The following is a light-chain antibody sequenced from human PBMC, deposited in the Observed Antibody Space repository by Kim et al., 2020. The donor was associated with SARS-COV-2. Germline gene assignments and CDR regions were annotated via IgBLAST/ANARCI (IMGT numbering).Light chain of an antibody. Sequence: GQSITISCTGTSSDVGSYNDVTWYQQHPGKAPKLMIYDVSKRPSGVSNRFSGSKSGNPASLTVSGLQAEDEADYYCSSYTSSSTVVFGGGTQLTVL. CDR1: SSDVGSYND. CDR2: DVS. V-gene: IGLV2-14*04. CDR3: SSYTSSSTVV. J-gene: IGLJ2*01.